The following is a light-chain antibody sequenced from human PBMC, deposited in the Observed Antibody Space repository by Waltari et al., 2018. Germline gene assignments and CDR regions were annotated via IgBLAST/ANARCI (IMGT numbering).Light chain of an antibody. CDR2: YVS. CDR3: MQAVQVPLT. Sequence: IVVTQSPLSLSVTPVEPASISCRSSQSLLHGNGHTYLDWYLQKPGQSPQLLISYVSNRASGVPDRFSGSGSGTDFTLKISRVEAEDVGIYYCMQAVQVPLTFGGGTKVEIK. CDR1: QSLLHGNGHTY. V-gene: IGKV2-28*01. J-gene: IGKJ4*01.